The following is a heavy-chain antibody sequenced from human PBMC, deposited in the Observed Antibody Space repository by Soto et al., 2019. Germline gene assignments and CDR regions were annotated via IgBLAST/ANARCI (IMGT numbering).Heavy chain of an antibody. V-gene: IGHV3-73*01. D-gene: IGHD1-26*01. J-gene: IGHJ6*02. CDR1: GFPFSGSI. Sequence: LRLSCAGSGFPFSGSIIHWVRQAPGKGLEWVGRIRSKANNYATAFAASVQGRVTISREDSKNTAFLQMNSLKIEDTAVYFCARNLGAKYGMDVWGQGTTVTVSS. CDR2: IRSKANNYAT. CDR3: ARNLGAKYGMDV.